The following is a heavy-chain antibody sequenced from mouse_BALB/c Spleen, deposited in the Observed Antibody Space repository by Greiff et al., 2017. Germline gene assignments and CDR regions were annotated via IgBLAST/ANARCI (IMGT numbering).Heavy chain of an antibody. CDR2: ISSGSSTI. J-gene: IGHJ4*01. D-gene: IGHD2-4*01. Sequence: EVQGVESGGGLVQPGGSRKLSCAASGFTFSSFGMHWVRQAPEKGLEWVAYISSGSSTIYYADTVKGRFTISRDNPKNTLFLQMTSLRSEDTAMYYCARLDYDGLMDYWGQGTSVTVSS. CDR3: ARLDYDGLMDY. CDR1: GFTFSSFG. V-gene: IGHV5-17*02.